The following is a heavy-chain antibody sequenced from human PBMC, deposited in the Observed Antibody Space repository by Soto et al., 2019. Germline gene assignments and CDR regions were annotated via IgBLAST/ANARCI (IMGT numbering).Heavy chain of an antibody. CDR1: GGSISSYY. CDR3: ARVYGDYGPFDY. V-gene: IGHV4-59*01. Sequence: TLSLTCTVSGGSISSYYWSWIRQPPGKGLEWIGYIYYSGSTNYNPSLKSRVTISVDTSKNQFSLKLSSVTAADTAVYYCARVYGDYGPFDYWGQGTLVTVSS. D-gene: IGHD4-17*01. CDR2: IYYSGST. J-gene: IGHJ4*02.